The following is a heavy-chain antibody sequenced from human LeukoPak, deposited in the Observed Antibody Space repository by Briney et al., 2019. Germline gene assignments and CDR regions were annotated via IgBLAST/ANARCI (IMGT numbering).Heavy chain of an antibody. V-gene: IGHV3-30*02. J-gene: IGHJ4*02. D-gene: IGHD3-22*01. Sequence: GGSLRLSCAASGFTFSSYSMNWVRQAPGKGLEWVAFIRYDGSNKYYADSVKGRFTISRDNSKNTLYLQMNSLRAEDTAVYYCAKARGRIVVGITYYFDYWGQGTLVTVSS. CDR2: IRYDGSNK. CDR3: AKARGRIVVGITYYFDY. CDR1: GFTFSSYS.